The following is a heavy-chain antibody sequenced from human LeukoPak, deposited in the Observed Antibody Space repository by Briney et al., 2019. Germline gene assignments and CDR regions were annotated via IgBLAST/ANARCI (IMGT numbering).Heavy chain of an antibody. CDR1: GYTFAKYA. Sequence: ASVKVSCKASGYTFAKYAIHWVRQAPGQRLEWMGWINAGNGDTRYSQKFQGGVTITRDTSASTAYMELSSLRSEDTAVYYCASPGRGSYSLNYWGQGTLVTVSS. D-gene: IGHD1-26*01. J-gene: IGHJ4*02. V-gene: IGHV1-3*01. CDR3: ASPGRGSYSLNY. CDR2: INAGNGDT.